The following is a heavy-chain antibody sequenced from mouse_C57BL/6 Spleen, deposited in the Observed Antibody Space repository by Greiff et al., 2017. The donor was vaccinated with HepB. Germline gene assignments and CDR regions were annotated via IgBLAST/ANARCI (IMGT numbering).Heavy chain of an antibody. CDR1: GYTFTSYW. CDR3: ARGFYDGSPYDFDD. CDR2: IDPSDSYT. J-gene: IGHJ2*01. D-gene: IGHD1-1*01. Sequence: QVQLQQPGAELVMPGASVKLSCKASGYTFTSYWMHWVKQRPGQGLEWIGEIDPSDSYTNYNQKFKGKSTLTVDKSSSTAYMQLSSLTSEDSAVYYCARGFYDGSPYDFDDGGQGTTLTVSA. V-gene: IGHV1-69*01.